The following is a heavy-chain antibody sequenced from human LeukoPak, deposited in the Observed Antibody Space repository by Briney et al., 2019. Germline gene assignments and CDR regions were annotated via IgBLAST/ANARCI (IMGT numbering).Heavy chain of an antibody. V-gene: IGHV3-53*01. Sequence: GGSLRLSCAASGFTLSSYWMSWVRQAPGKGLEWVSVIYSGGSTYYADSVKGRFTISRDNSKNTVYLQMNSLRAEDTAMYYCARYYYDSSGYPYYFDYWGQGTLVIVSS. CDR2: IYSGGST. J-gene: IGHJ4*02. CDR1: GFTLSSYW. CDR3: ARYYYDSSGYPYYFDY. D-gene: IGHD3-22*01.